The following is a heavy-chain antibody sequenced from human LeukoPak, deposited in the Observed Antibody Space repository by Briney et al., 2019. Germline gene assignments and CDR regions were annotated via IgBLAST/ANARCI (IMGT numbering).Heavy chain of an antibody. V-gene: IGHV3-48*01. CDR1: GFTFSSYS. J-gene: IGHJ4*02. CDR3: AKDLADYYDSSGYYGIDYFGY. CDR2: ISSSSSTI. Sequence: GGSLRLSCAASGFTFSSYSMNWVRQAPGKGLEWVSYISSSSSTIYYADSVKGRFTISRDNAKNSLYLQMNSLRAEDTAVYYCAKDLADYYDSSGYYGIDYFGYWGQGTLVTVSS. D-gene: IGHD3-22*01.